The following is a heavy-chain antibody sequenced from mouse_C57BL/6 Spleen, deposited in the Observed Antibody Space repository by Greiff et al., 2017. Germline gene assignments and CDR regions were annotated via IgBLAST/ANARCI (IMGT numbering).Heavy chain of an antibody. Sequence: EVQLQQSVAELVRPGASVKLSCTASGFNIQNTYMHWVKQRPEQGLEWIGRIDPANGNTKYAPKFQGKATITADTSSNTAYLQLSSLTSEDTAIYYCARGWFYYAMDYWGQGTSVTVSS. CDR2: IDPANGNT. CDR1: GFNIQNTY. V-gene: IGHV14-3*01. J-gene: IGHJ4*01. D-gene: IGHD2-3*01. CDR3: ARGWFYYAMDY.